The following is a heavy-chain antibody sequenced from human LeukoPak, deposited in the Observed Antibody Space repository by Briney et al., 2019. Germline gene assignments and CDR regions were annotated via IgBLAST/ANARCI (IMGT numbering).Heavy chain of an antibody. V-gene: IGHV3-30*18. CDR3: AKEYYYDSSGYYKHYYYYGMDV. D-gene: IGHD3-22*01. Sequence: LEWXAVISYDGSNKYYADSVKGRFTISRDNSKNTLYLQMNSLRAEDTAVYYCAKEYYYDSSGYYKHYYYYGMDVWGQGTTVTVSS. CDR2: ISYDGSNK. J-gene: IGHJ6*02.